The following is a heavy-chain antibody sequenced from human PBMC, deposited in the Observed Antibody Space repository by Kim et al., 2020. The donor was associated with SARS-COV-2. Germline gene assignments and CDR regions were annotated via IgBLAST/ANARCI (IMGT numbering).Heavy chain of an antibody. V-gene: IGHV3-9*01. Sequence: GGSLRLSCAASGFSFDDSAMHWVRQAPGKGLEWVSGINYNSGRICYADSVKGRFTISRDNAKKSLYLQMNSLRAEDTALYYCAKARLTDSNWFDPWGQGTLVTVSS. CDR3: AKARLTDSNWFDP. J-gene: IGHJ5*02. CDR2: INYNSGRI. D-gene: IGHD6-25*01. CDR1: GFSFDDSA.